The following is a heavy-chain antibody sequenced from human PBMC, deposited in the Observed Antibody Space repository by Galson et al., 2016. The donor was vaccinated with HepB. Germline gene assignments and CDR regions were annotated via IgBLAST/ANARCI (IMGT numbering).Heavy chain of an antibody. V-gene: IGHV3-21*01. CDR1: GFTLSTYS. CDR3: ASTYSSSSGTKY. J-gene: IGHJ4*02. Sequence: SLRLSCAASGFTLSTYSMNWVRQAPGKGLEWVSSISSSSSYIYYADSVKGRFTISRDNAKNSLYLQMNSLRAEDTAVYYCASTYSSSSGTKYWGQGTLVTVSS. D-gene: IGHD6-6*01. CDR2: ISSSSSYI.